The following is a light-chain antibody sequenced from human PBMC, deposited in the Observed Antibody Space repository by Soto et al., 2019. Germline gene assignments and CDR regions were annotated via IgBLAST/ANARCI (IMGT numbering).Light chain of an antibody. CDR1: QSVSSSY. Sequence: EIVLTQSPGTLSLSPGERATLSCRASQSVSSSYLAWYQQKPGQAPRLLVYGASSRATGIPDRFSGSGSGTDLTLTISSLQSEDFAVYYCQQYNNWLRTFGGGTKVEIK. J-gene: IGKJ4*01. CDR3: QQYNNWLRT. V-gene: IGKV3-20*01. CDR2: GAS.